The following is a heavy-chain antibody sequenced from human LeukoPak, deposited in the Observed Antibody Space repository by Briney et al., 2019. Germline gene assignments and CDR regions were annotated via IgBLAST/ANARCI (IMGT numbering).Heavy chain of an antibody. V-gene: IGHV1-2*02. CDR3: ARDTMIVVPDAFDI. Sequence: ASVKVSCKASGYTFTGYYMHWVRQAPGQGLEWMGWINPNSGGTNYAQKFQGRVTMTRDTSISTAYMELSRLRSDDTAVYYCARDTMIVVPDAFDIWGQGTMVTVSS. CDR2: INPNSGGT. J-gene: IGHJ3*02. D-gene: IGHD3-22*01. CDR1: GYTFTGYY.